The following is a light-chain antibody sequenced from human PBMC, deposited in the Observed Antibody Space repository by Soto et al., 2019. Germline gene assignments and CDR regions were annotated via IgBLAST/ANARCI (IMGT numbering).Light chain of an antibody. Sequence: QSVLTQPPSASGSPGQSVTISCTGTSSDVGGYNYVSWYQQHPGKAPKLMISEVSKRPSGVPDRFSGSKSGNTASLTVSGLHAEDEADYYCSSYADSNILFGGGTKVTVL. CDR1: SSDVGGYNY. CDR3: SSYADSNIL. V-gene: IGLV2-8*01. CDR2: EVS. J-gene: IGLJ2*01.